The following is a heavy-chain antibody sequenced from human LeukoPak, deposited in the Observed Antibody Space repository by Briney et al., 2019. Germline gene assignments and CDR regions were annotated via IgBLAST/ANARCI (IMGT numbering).Heavy chain of an antibody. Sequence: PSETLSLTCTVSGGSISSYYWSWIRQPPGKGLEWIGYIYYSGSTNYNPSLKSRVTILVDTSKNQFSLKLSSVTAADTAVYYCARGDAAAAGTLFDYWGQGTLVTVSS. D-gene: IGHD6-13*01. CDR2: IYYSGST. V-gene: IGHV4-59*01. CDR1: GGSISSYY. J-gene: IGHJ4*02. CDR3: ARGDAAAAGTLFDY.